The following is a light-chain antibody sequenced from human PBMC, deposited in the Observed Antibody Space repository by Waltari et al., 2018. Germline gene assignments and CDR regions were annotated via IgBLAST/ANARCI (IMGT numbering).Light chain of an antibody. CDR2: DAS. CDR1: QSVSSSY. V-gene: IGKV3-20*01. Sequence: EIVLTQSPGTLSLSPGERAPLSCRASQSVSSSYLAWYQQKPGQAPRLLIYDASSRATGIPDRFSGSGSGTDFTLTINRLEPEDFAVYYCQQYHISPPTFGGGTKVEIK. J-gene: IGKJ4*01. CDR3: QQYHISPPT.